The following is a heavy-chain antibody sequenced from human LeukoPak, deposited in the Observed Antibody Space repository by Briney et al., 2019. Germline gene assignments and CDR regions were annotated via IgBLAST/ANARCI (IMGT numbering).Heavy chain of an antibody. J-gene: IGHJ4*02. CDR2: ISGSSSYI. D-gene: IGHD2-15*01. CDR1: GFIFSSYP. Sequence: GGSLRLSCAASGFIFSSYPMNWVRQAPGKGLEWVSTISGSSSYIQYADSVKGRFTISRDNSKNSLYLQMNSLRTEDTALYYCAKDGRDCSGGSCYWFDYWGQGTLVTVSS. CDR3: AKDGRDCSGGSCYWFDY. V-gene: IGHV3-21*04.